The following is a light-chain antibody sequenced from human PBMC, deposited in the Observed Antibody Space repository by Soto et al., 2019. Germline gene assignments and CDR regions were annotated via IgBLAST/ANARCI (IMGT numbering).Light chain of an antibody. V-gene: IGKV1-5*03. CDR2: EAS. Sequence: DIQLTQSPSTLSASVGDRVTITFRASQDINGWLAWYRQKPGKAPNLLIYEASTLHSGVPSRFSGSGSGTDFTLTISSLQPDDSATYYCQQYNSDPYTFGQGTKLEIK. J-gene: IGKJ2*01. CDR1: QDINGW. CDR3: QQYNSDPYT.